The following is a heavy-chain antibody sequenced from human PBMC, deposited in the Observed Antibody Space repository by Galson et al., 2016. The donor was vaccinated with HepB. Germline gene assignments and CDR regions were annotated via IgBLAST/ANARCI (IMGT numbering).Heavy chain of an antibody. Sequence: SVKVSCKASGYTFTSYYIHWVRQAPGQGLEWMGIITPSGDSTTYAQKFQGRVIMTSDTSTSTVYMELRSLRSEDTAVYYCANFSSRSSEWYGWFDPWGQGTLVTVSS. CDR3: ANFSSRSSEWYGWFDP. J-gene: IGHJ5*02. D-gene: IGHD6-19*01. CDR2: ITPSGDST. CDR1: GYTFTSYY. V-gene: IGHV1-46*01.